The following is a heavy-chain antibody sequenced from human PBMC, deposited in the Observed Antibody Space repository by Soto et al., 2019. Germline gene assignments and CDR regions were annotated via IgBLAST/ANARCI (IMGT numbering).Heavy chain of an antibody. D-gene: IGHD1-1*01. CDR3: ARGYNWNDDLPEYYFEY. V-gene: IGHV4-39*07. CDR2: IYYSGST. CDR1: GGSISSSSYY. J-gene: IGHJ4*02. Sequence: SETLSLTCTVSGGSISSSSYYWGWIRQPPGKGLEWIGSIYYSGSTYYNPSLKSRVTISVDTSKNQFSLKLSSVTAADTAVYYCARGYNWNDDLPEYYFEYWGQGTLVTVSS.